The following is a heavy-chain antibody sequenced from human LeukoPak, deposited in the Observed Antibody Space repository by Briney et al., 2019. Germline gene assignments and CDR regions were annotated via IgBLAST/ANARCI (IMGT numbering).Heavy chain of an antibody. J-gene: IGHJ6*03. CDR1: GFTFDDYA. D-gene: IGHD1-26*01. V-gene: IGHV3-43D*03. CDR3: AKDSGSYSDYYYYYMDV. CDR2: ISWDGGST. Sequence: GGSLRLACAASGFTFDDYAMHWVRQAPGKGLEWVSLISWDGGSTYYADSVKGRFTISRDNSKNSLYLQMNSLRAEDTALYYCAKDSGSYSDYYYYYMDVWGKGTTVTVSS.